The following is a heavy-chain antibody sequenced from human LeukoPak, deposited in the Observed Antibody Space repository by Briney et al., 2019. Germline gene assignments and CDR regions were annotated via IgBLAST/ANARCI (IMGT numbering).Heavy chain of an antibody. V-gene: IGHV3-23*01. CDR1: GFTFSSYG. CDR2: ISGSGGST. Sequence: GGSLRLSCAASGFTFSSYGMSWVRQAPGKGLEWVSAISGSGGSTYYADSVKGRFTISRDNSKNTLYLQMNSLRAEDTAVYYCAKDRGGYYDSSAWGQGTLVTVSS. CDR3: AKDRGGYYDSSA. J-gene: IGHJ5*02. D-gene: IGHD3-22*01.